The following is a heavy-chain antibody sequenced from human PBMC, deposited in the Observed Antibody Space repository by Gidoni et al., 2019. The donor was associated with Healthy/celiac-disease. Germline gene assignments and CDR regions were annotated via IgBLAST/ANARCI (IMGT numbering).Heavy chain of an antibody. D-gene: IGHD3-10*01. CDR2: ISYDGSNK. V-gene: IGHV3-30-3*01. CDR3: ARDYAFGELPAPPDY. CDR1: GFTFSSYA. J-gene: IGHJ4*02. Sequence: QVQLVESGGGVVQPGRSLRLSCAASGFTFSSYAMHWVRQAPGKGLEWVAVISYDGSNKYYADSVKGRFTISRDNSKNTLYLQMNSLRAEDTAVYYCARDYAFGELPAPPDYWGQGTLVTVSS.